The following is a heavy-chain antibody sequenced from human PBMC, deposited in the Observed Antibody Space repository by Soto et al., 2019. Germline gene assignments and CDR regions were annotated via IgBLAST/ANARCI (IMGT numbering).Heavy chain of an antibody. CDR1: RFTFSTYE. V-gene: IGHV3-48*03. CDR3: VRYCSTTLCNGVATRTFDY. J-gene: IGHJ4*02. D-gene: IGHD2-2*01. CDR2: ISSSGYTV. Sequence: VGSLRLSCAASRFTFSTYEMNWVRQAPGKGLEWVSYISSSGYTVYYADSVKGRFTISRDNTRNSLYLQMNSLRDEDTALYYCVRYCSTTLCNGVATRTFDYWGQGTLVTVSS.